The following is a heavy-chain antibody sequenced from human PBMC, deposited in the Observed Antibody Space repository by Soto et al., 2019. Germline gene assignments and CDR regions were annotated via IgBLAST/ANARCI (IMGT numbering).Heavy chain of an antibody. CDR3: VPLPKLWSPVHH. CDR1: GMSLSTFGFG. D-gene: IGHD2-8*02. CDR2: IYWNDDR. V-gene: IGHV2-5*01. J-gene: IGHJ5*02. Sequence: QITLKESGPTLVKPTQTLTLTCTFSGMSLSTFGFGVGWIRQPPGKALEWLAVIYWNDDRRYSPSLERRLSIAKDTSKHQVVLTVTNMDPVDTATYSCVPLPKLWSPVHHWVQGILVTV.